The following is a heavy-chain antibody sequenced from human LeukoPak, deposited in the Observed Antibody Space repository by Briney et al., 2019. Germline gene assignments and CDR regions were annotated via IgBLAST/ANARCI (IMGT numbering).Heavy chain of an antibody. D-gene: IGHD3-22*01. CDR2: IYTSGST. CDR3: ARVGSYYDSSGYYYDYYYYYMDV. Sequence: PSETLSLTCTVSGGSISSGSYYWSWIRQPAGKGLEWIGRIYTSGSTNYNPSLKSRVTISVDTSKNQFSLKLSSVTAADTAVYYCARVGSYYDSSGYYYDYYYYYMDVWGKGTTVTISS. CDR1: GGSISSGSYY. J-gene: IGHJ6*03. V-gene: IGHV4-61*02.